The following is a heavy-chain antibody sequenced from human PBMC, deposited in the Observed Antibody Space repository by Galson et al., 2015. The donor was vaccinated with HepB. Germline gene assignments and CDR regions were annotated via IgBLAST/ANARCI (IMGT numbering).Heavy chain of an antibody. CDR1: GYRFTSHW. Sequence: QSGAEVKKPGESLNISCTSSGYRFTSHWIAWVRQVPGKGLEWMGIIFPSDSDTRYSPSFQGQVTISVDKSISTAYLQWSSLKASDTAMYYWARYGYNLRLFDWLSEGWLDPWGQGTLVTVSS. CDR3: ARYGYNLRLFDWLSEGWLDP. J-gene: IGHJ5*02. V-gene: IGHV5-51*01. D-gene: IGHD3-3*01. CDR2: IFPSDSDT.